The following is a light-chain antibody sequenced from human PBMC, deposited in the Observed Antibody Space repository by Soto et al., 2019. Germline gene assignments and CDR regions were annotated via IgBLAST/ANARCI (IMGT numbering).Light chain of an antibody. J-gene: IGKJ1*01. CDR1: QSVLYSSNNKNY. CDR2: WAS. CDR3: QQYYSPWT. Sequence: DIVMTQSPDSLAVSLGERATINCKSSQSVLYSSNNKNYLAWYQQKPGQPPKLLIYWASTRESGVPDRFSGSGSGTVFTLTISSLQAEDVAVYYCQQYYSPWTFGQGTKVEIK. V-gene: IGKV4-1*01.